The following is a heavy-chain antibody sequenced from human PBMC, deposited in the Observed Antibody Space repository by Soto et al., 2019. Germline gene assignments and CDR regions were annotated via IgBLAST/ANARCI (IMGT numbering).Heavy chain of an antibody. V-gene: IGHV3-23*01. CDR3: ATDPVHTTIIEIHE. CDR2: INVVAAGDT. CDR1: GFSFIAYA. D-gene: IGHD5-12*01. J-gene: IGHJ4*02. Sequence: PGGSLRLSCAASGFSFIAYAMSWVRQAPGRGPEWVSSINVVAAGDTNYADTVKGRFTITRDNSRNTVYLQMNSLRAEDTAVYYCATDPVHTTIIEIHEGGQGTLVTVS.